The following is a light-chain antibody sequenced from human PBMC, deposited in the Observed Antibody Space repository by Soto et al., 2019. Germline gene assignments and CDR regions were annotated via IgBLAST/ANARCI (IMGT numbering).Light chain of an antibody. CDR1: SNDVGGYHY. CDR2: ETS. CDR3: TSHTTRSTLA. V-gene: IGLV2-14*01. Sequence: QSVLTQPASVSGSPGQSITISCTGTSNDVGGYHYVSWYQHRPGRAPKLIIYETSNRPSGVSNRFSGSKSGNTASLTISGLQAGDEADYYCTSHTTRSTLAFGGGTKVTVL. J-gene: IGLJ3*02.